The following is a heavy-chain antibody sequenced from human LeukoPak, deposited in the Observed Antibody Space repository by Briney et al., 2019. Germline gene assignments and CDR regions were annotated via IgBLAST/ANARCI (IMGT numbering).Heavy chain of an antibody. CDR2: ISGRGTNK. J-gene: IGHJ4*02. CDR3: ARVSHYYDSSGYRH. Sequence: GGSLRLSCEVSGFPFDNYGMDWVRQTPGRGLEWVSYISGRGTNKEYADSVKGRFTISRDSAENALYLQMNNLRAEDTAVYYCARVSHYYDSSGYRHWGQGTLVTVSS. D-gene: IGHD3-22*01. V-gene: IGHV3-48*04. CDR1: GFPFDNYG.